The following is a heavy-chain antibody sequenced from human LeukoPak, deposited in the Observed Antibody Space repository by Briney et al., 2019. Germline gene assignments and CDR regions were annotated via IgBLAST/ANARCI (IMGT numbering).Heavy chain of an antibody. Sequence: GGSLSLSCALSGRPFSSSIMHWVRRAPGKGLEWVAGMSFDGSQYYVESVKGRFTISRDNSGDTVYLHMTSLRPEDTAVYFCAREGHTSGFCGSFDIWGQGTTVTISS. D-gene: IGHD5-12*01. CDR3: AREGHTSGFCGSFDI. J-gene: IGHJ3*02. CDR1: GRPFSSSI. CDR2: MSFDGSQ. V-gene: IGHV3-30*03.